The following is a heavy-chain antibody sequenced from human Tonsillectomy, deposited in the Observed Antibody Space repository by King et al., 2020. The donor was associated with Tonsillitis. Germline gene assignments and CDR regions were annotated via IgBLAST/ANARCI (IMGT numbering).Heavy chain of an antibody. J-gene: IGHJ4*02. D-gene: IGHD6-19*01. CDR2: ISYDGSNK. Sequence: QVQLVESGGGVVQPGRSLRLSCAASGFTFSSYAMHWVRQAPGKGLEWVAVISYDGSNKHYADSVKGRINISRDNSKNTLYLQMNSLRAEDTAVYYCARDYEQWLSTDIDYWGQGTLVTVSS. CDR1: GFTFSSYA. CDR3: ARDYEQWLSTDIDY. V-gene: IGHV3-30-3*01.